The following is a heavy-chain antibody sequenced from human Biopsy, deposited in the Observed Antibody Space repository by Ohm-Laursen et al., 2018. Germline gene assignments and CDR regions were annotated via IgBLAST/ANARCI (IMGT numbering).Heavy chain of an antibody. CDR1: GGSFTGHY. CDR2: ISHTGYT. D-gene: IGHD4-23*01. V-gene: IGHV4-59*11. J-gene: IGHJ1*01. CDR3: ARGSNEYGGLYFPH. Sequence: GTLSLTCTVSGGSFTGHYWTWIRQPPGKGWEWIGHISHTGYTSYKSSLKSRVTISLDTSRKHFSLRLTSLAAADTAVYYCARGSNEYGGLYFPHWGQGMLVTVSS.